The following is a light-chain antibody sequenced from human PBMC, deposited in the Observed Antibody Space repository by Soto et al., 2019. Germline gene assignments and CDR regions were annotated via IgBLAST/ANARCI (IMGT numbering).Light chain of an antibody. J-gene: IGKJ4*01. V-gene: IGKV3-11*01. CDR2: AAS. CDR1: QSVSRY. Sequence: EIVLTQSPATLSLSPGERATLSCRASQSVSRYLAWYQQRIGQAPRLLIYAASNRATGIPARFSGSGSGTDFTLTISSLEHEDFVVYYCQQRSDWPRVTFGGGTRVEI. CDR3: QQRSDWPRVT.